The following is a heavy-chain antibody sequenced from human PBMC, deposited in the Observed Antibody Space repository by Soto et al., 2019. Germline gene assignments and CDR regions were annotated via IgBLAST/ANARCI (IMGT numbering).Heavy chain of an antibody. CDR3: AHAGDYDLLTFDH. V-gene: IGHV2-5*02. J-gene: IGHJ4*02. D-gene: IGHD4-17*01. CDR1: GFSLSTYDMG. Sequence: QITLKESGPTLVRPAQTLTLTCDFSGFSLSTYDMGVAWIRQPPGKALEWLALIYWDDDKRYSPSLKDRLAISKDTSSNPVGPTITNMDPGDTATYFCAHAGDYDLLTFDHWGPGTLVTVSS. CDR2: IYWDDDK.